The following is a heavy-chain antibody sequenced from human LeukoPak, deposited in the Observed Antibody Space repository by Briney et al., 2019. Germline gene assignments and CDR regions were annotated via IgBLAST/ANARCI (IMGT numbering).Heavy chain of an antibody. CDR3: ARDYYDSSGGLVDAFDI. Sequence: VASVKVSCKASGGTFSSYAISWVRQAPGQGLEWMGGIIPIFGTANYAQKFQGRVTITADKSTSTAYMELSSLRSEDTAVYYCARDYYDSSGGLVDAFDIWGQGTMVTVSS. CDR2: IIPIFGTA. CDR1: GGTFSSYA. J-gene: IGHJ3*02. V-gene: IGHV1-69*06. D-gene: IGHD3-22*01.